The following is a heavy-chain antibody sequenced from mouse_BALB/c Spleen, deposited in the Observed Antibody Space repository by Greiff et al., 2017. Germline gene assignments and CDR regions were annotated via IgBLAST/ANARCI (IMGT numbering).Heavy chain of an antibody. CDR2: ISSGSSTI. V-gene: IGHV5-17*02. CDR1: GFTFSSFG. D-gene: IGHD1-1*01. CDR3: ARYYDSNYCSLDF. J-gene: IGHJ1*01. Sequence: DVMLVESGGGLVQPGGSRKLSCAASGFTFSSFGMHWVRQAPEKGLEWVAYISSGSSTIYYADTVKGRFTISRDNPKHTLFLQMTSLRSEDTAMYYCARYYDSNYCSLDFWGAGTSVTVSS.